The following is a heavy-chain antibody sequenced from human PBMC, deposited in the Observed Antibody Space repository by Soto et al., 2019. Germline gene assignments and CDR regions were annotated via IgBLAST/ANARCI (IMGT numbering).Heavy chain of an antibody. CDR1: GYSFTNYW. CDR2: IYPGDSDT. V-gene: IGHV5-51*01. D-gene: IGHD5-18*01. Sequence: GESLKISCKGYGYSFTNYWIAWVRQMPGKGLEWMGLIYPGDSDTRYSPSFQGQVTISADKSINTVYLQWRTLKASDTAMYYCARSLGSSYKGYYYYGLDVWGQGTTVTVSS. CDR3: ARSLGSSYKGYYYYGLDV. J-gene: IGHJ6*02.